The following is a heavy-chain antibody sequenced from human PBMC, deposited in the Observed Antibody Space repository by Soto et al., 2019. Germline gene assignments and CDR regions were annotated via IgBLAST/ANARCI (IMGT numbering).Heavy chain of an antibody. CDR2: LYHGGAT. V-gene: IGHV3-53*04. D-gene: IGHD3-10*01. Sequence: EARLVESGGGLVQPGGSLRLSCAASGFTVSSNYMTWVRQAPGKGLEWVSLLYHGGATHYAASVKGRFSISSHSSQNTLFLQMHSLRTEDTATYYCVRGRYGSEIHRAQGTKVTVSS. CDR1: GFTVSSNY. CDR3: VRGRYGSEIH. J-gene: IGHJ4*02.